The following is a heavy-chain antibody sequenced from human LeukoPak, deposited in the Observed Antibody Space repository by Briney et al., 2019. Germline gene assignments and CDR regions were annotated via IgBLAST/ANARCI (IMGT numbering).Heavy chain of an antibody. J-gene: IGHJ4*02. V-gene: IGHV3-23*01. CDR2: ISGSGTT. CDR1: GFSFSTSA. Sequence: GGSLRLSCAASGFSFSTSAMTWVRQAPGKGLEWVSGISGSGTTDYADSVKGRFTISRDNSKDTLYLQINSLRAEDTAVYYCAKDLNWGGRWGQGTLVTVSS. CDR3: AKDLNWGGR. D-gene: IGHD7-27*01.